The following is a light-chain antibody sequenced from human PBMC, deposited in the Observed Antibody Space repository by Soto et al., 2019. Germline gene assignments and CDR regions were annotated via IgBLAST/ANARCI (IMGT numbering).Light chain of an antibody. J-gene: IGKJ3*01. CDR1: QGISSY. CDR2: AAS. Sequence: DIQLTQSPSFLSASVGDKVTITCRASQGISSYLAWYQQKPGKAPKLLIYAASNLQIGVPSRFSGSVSGTEFYLIISILQREDFAIYYYQLLNLYPPVFTFGPGTKVDI. V-gene: IGKV1-9*01. CDR3: QLLNLYPPVFT.